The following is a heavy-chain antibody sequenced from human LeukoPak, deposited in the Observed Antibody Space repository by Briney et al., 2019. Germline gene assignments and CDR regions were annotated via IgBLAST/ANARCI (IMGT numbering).Heavy chain of an antibody. Sequence: SETLSLTCAVSGDSISSYYWSWIRQPPGKGLEWIGYIYYSGSTIYNPSLKSRVTMSLDTSKNQFSLKLRSVTAADTAVYYCARGVISTDAFDVWGQGTMVTVSS. V-gene: IGHV4-59*01. J-gene: IGHJ3*01. CDR3: ARGVISTDAFDV. CDR2: IYYSGST. CDR1: GDSISSYY. D-gene: IGHD3-3*02.